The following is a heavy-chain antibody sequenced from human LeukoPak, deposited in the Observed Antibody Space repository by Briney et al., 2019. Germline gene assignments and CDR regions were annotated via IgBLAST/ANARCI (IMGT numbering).Heavy chain of an antibody. Sequence: ASVKVSCKASGYTFTGYYMHWVRQAPGQGLEWMGWINPNSGGTNYAQKFQGRVTMTRDTSISTAYMELSRLRSDDTAVYYCARDRGGMVPAATDYWGQGTLVTVSS. J-gene: IGHJ4*02. CDR1: GYTFTGYY. CDR3: ARDRGGMVPAATDY. CDR2: INPNSGGT. V-gene: IGHV1-2*02. D-gene: IGHD2-2*01.